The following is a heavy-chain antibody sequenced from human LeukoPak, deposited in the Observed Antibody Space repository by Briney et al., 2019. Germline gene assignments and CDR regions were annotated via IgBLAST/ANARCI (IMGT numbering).Heavy chain of an antibody. CDR1: GFTFSSYS. J-gene: IGHJ4*02. D-gene: IGHD1-26*01. Sequence: PGGSLRLSCAASGFTFSSYSVNWVRQAPGKGLAWVSSISSSGSYIYYADSVKGRFTFSRDNAKNSLYLQMNSLRAEDTAVYYCARAVGATHFDYWGQGILVTVSS. V-gene: IGHV3-21*01. CDR3: ARAVGATHFDY. CDR2: ISSSGSYI.